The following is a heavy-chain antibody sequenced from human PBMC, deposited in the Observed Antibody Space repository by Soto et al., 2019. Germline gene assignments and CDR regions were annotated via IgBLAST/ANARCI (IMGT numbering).Heavy chain of an antibody. CDR2: ISGSGGST. CDR3: AKPLQRRYDSYFDY. D-gene: IGHD1-20*01. V-gene: IGHV3-23*01. J-gene: IGHJ4*02. Sequence: GGSLKLCCVASGVTFSSYAMSWVRQAPGKGLEWVSAISGSGGSTYYADSVKGRFTISRDNSKNTLYLQMNSLRAEDTAVYYCAKPLQRRYDSYFDYWGQGTLVTVSS. CDR1: GVTFSSYA.